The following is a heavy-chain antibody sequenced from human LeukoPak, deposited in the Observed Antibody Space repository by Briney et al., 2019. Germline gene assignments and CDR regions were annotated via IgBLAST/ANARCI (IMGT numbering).Heavy chain of an antibody. CDR2: ISAYNGNT. CDR1: GYTFTSYG. V-gene: IGHV1-18*01. D-gene: IGHD4-17*01. Sequence: ASGEVSFKASGYTFTSYGISWVRQAPGQGLEWMGWISAYNGNTNYAQKLQGRVTMTTDTSTSTAYMELRSLRSDDTAVYYCAGDGDYGDDRPFDYWGQGTLVTVSS. CDR3: AGDGDYGDDRPFDY. J-gene: IGHJ4*02.